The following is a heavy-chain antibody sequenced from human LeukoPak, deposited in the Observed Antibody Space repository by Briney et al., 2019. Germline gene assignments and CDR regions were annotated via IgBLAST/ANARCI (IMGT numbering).Heavy chain of an antibody. CDR2: IDPSDSYT. CDR1: GYSFTSYW. Sequence: GESLRISCKGSGYSFTSYWISWVRQMPGKGLEWMGRIDPSDSYTNYSPSFQGHVTISADKSISTAYLQWSSLKASDTAMYYCARQDLGQYCSGGSCCMDYWGQGTLVTVSS. J-gene: IGHJ4*02. CDR3: ARQDLGQYCSGGSCCMDY. D-gene: IGHD2-15*01. V-gene: IGHV5-10-1*01.